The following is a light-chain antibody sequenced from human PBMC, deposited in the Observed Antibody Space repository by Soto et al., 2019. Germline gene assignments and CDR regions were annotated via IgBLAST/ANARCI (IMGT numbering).Light chain of an antibody. CDR1: NSDLGSYDF. J-gene: IGLJ3*02. CDR2: KVS. CDR3: SSYTTSSTRV. Sequence: QSVLTQPASVSGSPGQSITISCTGTNSDLGSYDFVSWYQHHPGTDPKLILYKVSDRPSGVSSRFSGSKSGHTASLTISGLQAEDEGFYYCSSYTTSSTRVFGGGTKVTVL. V-gene: IGLV2-14*01.